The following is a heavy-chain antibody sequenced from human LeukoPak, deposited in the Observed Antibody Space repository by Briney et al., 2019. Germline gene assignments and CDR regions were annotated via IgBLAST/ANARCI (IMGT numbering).Heavy chain of an antibody. J-gene: IGHJ4*02. CDR2: MNPNSGDT. D-gene: IGHD3-22*01. CDR3: ARGLGDYYDTSDYYYAVPAH. V-gene: IGHV1-8*01. CDR1: GYTFTTYD. Sequence: GASVEVSCKASGYTFTTYDITWVRQATGQGLEWMGWMNPNSGDTAYAQKFQGRVAMTRDTSITTAYMELSSLRSEDTAVYYCARGLGDYYDTSDYYYAVPAHWGQGTLVTVSS.